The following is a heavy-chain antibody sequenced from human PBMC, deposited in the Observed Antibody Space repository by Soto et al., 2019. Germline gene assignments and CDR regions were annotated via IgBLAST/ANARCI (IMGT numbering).Heavy chain of an antibody. D-gene: IGHD3-22*01. CDR3: AGQGDSSGYPLLRWHWFDP. J-gene: IGHJ5*02. V-gene: IGHV3-48*03. Sequence: PGGSRRLSCAASGFTFSSYGMNWVGQAPGKGLEWVSYISSSGSTIYYADSVKGRFTISRDNAKNSLYLQMNSLRAEDTAVYYCAGQGDSSGYPLLRWHWFDPWGQGALVTVSS. CDR2: ISSSGSTI. CDR1: GFTFSSYG.